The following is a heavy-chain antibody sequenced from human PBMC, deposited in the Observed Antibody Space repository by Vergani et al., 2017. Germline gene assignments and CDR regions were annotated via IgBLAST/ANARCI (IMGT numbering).Heavy chain of an antibody. CDR2: IDHTGRP. Sequence: QVQLQQWGGGLLKPSETLSLTCVVNGGSFTSYHWTWIRQSPGEGLEWVGDIDHTGRPDYNPSLKSRLTMSVDKSRNKLSLTLNSVTATDTAIYFCARVNTESNGHRYYYYYMDVWGQGTAVTVS. CDR1: GGSFTSYH. J-gene: IGHJ6*03. CDR3: ARVNTESNGHRYYYYYMDV. V-gene: IGHV4-34*01. D-gene: IGHD2-8*01.